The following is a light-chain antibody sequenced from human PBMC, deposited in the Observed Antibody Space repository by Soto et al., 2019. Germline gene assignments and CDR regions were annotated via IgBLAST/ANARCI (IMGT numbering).Light chain of an antibody. CDR2: GAS. Sequence: EIVLTQSPGTLSLSPGERATLSCRASQSVSSSYLAWYQQNPGQAPSLLIYGASSRATGIPDRFSGSGSGTDFTLTISRLEPEDFAVYYCQQYGSSRTFGQGTQVEIK. CDR3: QQYGSSRT. CDR1: QSVSSSY. V-gene: IGKV3-20*01. J-gene: IGKJ1*01.